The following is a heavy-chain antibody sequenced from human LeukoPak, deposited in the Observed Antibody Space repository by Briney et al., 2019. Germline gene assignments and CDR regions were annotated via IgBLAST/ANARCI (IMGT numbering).Heavy chain of an antibody. CDR3: ASNGDYGSFDY. Sequence: GGSLRLSSAASGFTFSSYGMPWVRQAPGKGLGWVAVISYDGSNKYYADSVKGRFTISRDNSKNTLYLQMNSLRAEDTAVYYCASNGDYGSFDYWGQGTLVTVSS. CDR2: ISYDGSNK. J-gene: IGHJ4*02. CDR1: GFTFSSYG. V-gene: IGHV3-30*03. D-gene: IGHD4-17*01.